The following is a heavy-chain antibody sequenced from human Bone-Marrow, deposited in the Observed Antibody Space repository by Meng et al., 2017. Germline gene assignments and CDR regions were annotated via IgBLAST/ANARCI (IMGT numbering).Heavy chain of an antibody. Sequence: ASVKVSCKASGYTFTSYDINWVRQATGQGLEWMGWMNTNSGNTGYAQKFQGRVTITRNTSISTAYMELSSLRTEDTAVYYCRTGKMWRFGELAYYYGMDVWGQGTTVTVSS. D-gene: IGHD3-10*01. V-gene: IGHV1-8*03. CDR3: RTGKMWRFGELAYYYGMDV. CDR1: GYTFTSYD. J-gene: IGHJ6*02. CDR2: MNTNSGNT.